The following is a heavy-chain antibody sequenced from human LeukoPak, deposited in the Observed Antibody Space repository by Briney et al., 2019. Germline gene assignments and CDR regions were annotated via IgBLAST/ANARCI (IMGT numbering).Heavy chain of an antibody. Sequence: PGGSLRLSCAASGFTFSSYAMSWVRQAPGKGLEWVSAISGSGGSTYYADSVKGRFTISRGNSKNTLYLQTNSLRAEDTAVYYCAKDLSKQQLGNAAFDIWGQGTMVTVSS. CDR3: AKDLSKQQLGNAAFDI. CDR1: GFTFSSYA. CDR2: ISGSGGST. D-gene: IGHD6-13*01. J-gene: IGHJ3*02. V-gene: IGHV3-23*01.